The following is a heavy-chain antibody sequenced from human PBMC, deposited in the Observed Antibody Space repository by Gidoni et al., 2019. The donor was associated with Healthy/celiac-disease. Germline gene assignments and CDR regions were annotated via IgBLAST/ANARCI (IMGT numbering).Heavy chain of an antibody. CDR1: GGSFCCFY. D-gene: IGHD6-13*01. J-gene: IGHJ4*02. Sequence: QVPLHQWGAGLFKPSAAPSLTCAVYGGSFCCFYWSWIRQPPGKGLEWIGEINHSGSTNYNPSLKSRVTISVDTSKNQFSLKLSSVTAADTAVYYCARGPFGRYSSSWYYFDYWGQGTLVTVSS. V-gene: IGHV4-34*01. CDR2: INHSGST. CDR3: ARGPFGRYSSSWYYFDY.